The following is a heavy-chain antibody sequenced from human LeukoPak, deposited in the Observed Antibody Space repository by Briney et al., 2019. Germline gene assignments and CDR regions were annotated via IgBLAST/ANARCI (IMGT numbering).Heavy chain of an antibody. CDR3: ARILSSPSSEYFQH. CDR1: GYSISSGYY. J-gene: IGHJ1*01. Sequence: ASETLSLTCTVSGYSISSGYYWGWVRQPPGKGLEWIGSIYDDGGTYGRSTYYNPSLKSRVTISVDTSKNQFSLRLTSVTAADTAMYYCARILSSPSSEYFQHWGQGTLVIVSS. D-gene: IGHD2-15*01. CDR2: IYDDGGTYGRST. V-gene: IGHV4-38-2*02.